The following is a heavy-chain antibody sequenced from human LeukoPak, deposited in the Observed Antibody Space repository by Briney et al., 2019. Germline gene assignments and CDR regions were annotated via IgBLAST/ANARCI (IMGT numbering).Heavy chain of an antibody. CDR2: ISSSGGST. CDR3: AKAAYSSGWSYFDY. D-gene: IGHD6-19*01. V-gene: IGHV3-23*01. Sequence: QPGRSLRLSCAASGFTFSSYGMHWVRQAPGKGLEWVSVISSSGGSTYYAESVKDRFTISRDKSKSTLYLHMDSLRAEDTAIYHCAKAAYSSGWSYFDYWGQGTLVTVSS. J-gene: IGHJ4*02. CDR1: GFTFSSYG.